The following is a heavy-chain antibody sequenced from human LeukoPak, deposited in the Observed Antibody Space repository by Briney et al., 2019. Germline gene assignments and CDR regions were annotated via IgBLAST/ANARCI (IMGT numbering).Heavy chain of an antibody. V-gene: IGHV1-8*01. CDR1: GYTFTSYD. CDR3: ARMIHGSWLRHYYYYYGMDV. J-gene: IGHJ6*02. CDR2: MNPNSGNT. Sequence: ASVKVSCKASGYTFTSYDINWVRQATGQGLEWMGWMNPNSGNTGYAQKFQGRVTMTRNTSISTAYMELSSLRSEDTAVYYCARMIHGSWLRHYYYYYGMDVWGQGTTVTVS. D-gene: IGHD5-12*01.